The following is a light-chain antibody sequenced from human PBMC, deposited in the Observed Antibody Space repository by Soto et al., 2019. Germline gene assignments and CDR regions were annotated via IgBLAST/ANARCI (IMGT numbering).Light chain of an antibody. J-gene: IGKJ5*01. CDR3: QKHYITPLT. Sequence: DFVMTTSPDSLLVSFGDSATLQCKSSQPVFYSAKNKNFLTWYKQKPGQPPKLLIYWASTRESGVPDRFTGSGSGTDFTITIKSMQAEDVEVYYCQKHYITPLTVGQGTQLEIK. V-gene: IGKV4-1*01. CDR2: WAS. CDR1: QPVFYSAKNKNF.